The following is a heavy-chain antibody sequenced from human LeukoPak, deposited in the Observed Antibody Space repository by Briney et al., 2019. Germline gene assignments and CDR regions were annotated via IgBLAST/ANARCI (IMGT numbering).Heavy chain of an antibody. V-gene: IGHV1-46*04. Sequence: ASVKVSCKTSGYTFSDRYIHWVRQAPGQGLEWMGVIYPSDGRTTYAQGMQGRVTMTRDTSTSTVYMELSGLRSEDTAVYYCATDGGHWNFNYWGQGTLVTVSS. CDR1: GYTFSDRY. CDR2: IYPSDGRT. D-gene: IGHD1-1*01. CDR3: ATDGGHWNFNY. J-gene: IGHJ4*02.